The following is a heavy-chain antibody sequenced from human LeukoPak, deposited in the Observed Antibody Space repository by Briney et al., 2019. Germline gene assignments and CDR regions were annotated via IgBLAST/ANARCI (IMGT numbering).Heavy chain of an antibody. CDR1: GGSFSGYY. CDR2: INHSGST. CDR3: ARARAQYQLLYDYYGMDV. V-gene: IGHV4-34*01. D-gene: IGHD2-2*01. J-gene: IGHJ6*02. Sequence: SETLSLTCAVYGGSFSGYYWSWIRQPPGKGLEWIGEINHSGSTNYNPSLKSRVTISVDTSKNQFSPKLSSVTAADTAVYYCARARAQYQLLYDYYGMDVWGQGTTVTVSS.